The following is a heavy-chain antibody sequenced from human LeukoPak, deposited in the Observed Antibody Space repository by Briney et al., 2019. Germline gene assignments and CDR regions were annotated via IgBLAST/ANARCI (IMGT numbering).Heavy chain of an antibody. CDR1: GFTLSRIY. Sequence: PGRSLRLSCAASGFTLSRIYMSWVRQPPGKGLEWVSAIRGSSGHTYYTDSVKGRFTLYRGNSKNTLYLQMNSLRAEDTAVYFCSKVGFSEMEWLLYSDHWGQGTRVSVSS. D-gene: IGHD3-3*01. CDR3: SKVGFSEMEWLLYSDH. J-gene: IGHJ4*02. CDR2: IRGSSGHT. V-gene: IGHV3-23*01.